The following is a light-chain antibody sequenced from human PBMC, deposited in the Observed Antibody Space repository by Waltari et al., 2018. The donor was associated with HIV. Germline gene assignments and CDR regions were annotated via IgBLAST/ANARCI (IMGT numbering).Light chain of an antibody. CDR1: QDVGNW. CDR2: DIS. CDR3: QQANIFPLT. J-gene: IGKJ4*01. Sequence: DIRVTQSPSSVSAPAGDRVTITCRASQDVGNWLAWYQQKPGKAPELLIHDISTLQSGVPSRFSGSGSGTDFTLTISSLQPEDIATYYCQQANIFPLTFGGGTKVEIK. V-gene: IGKV1-12*01.